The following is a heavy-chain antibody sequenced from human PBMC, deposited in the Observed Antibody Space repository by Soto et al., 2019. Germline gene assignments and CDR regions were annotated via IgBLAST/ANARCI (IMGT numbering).Heavy chain of an antibody. J-gene: IGHJ4*02. D-gene: IGHD4-17*01. Sequence: VKRVQSGAEVKKPGPSVKVSCKALGYTFTSYDINWVRQATGQGLEWMGWMNPNSGNTGYAQKFRVRVTMTRNTSISTAYMELSSLRSDDTAVYYCARSTNDYGDRHWGQGTLVTVSS. V-gene: IGHV1-8*01. CDR3: ARSTNDYGDRH. CDR1: GYTFTSYD. CDR2: MNPNSGNT.